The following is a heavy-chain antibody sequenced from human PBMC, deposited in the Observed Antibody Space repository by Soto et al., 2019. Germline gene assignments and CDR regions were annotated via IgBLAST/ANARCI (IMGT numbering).Heavy chain of an antibody. V-gene: IGHV3-33*01. D-gene: IGHD2-15*01. J-gene: IGHJ6*02. CDR2: IWYDGSNK. Sequence: QVQLVESGGGVVQPGRSLRLSCAASGFTFSSYGMHWVRQAPGKGLEWVAVIWYDGSNKYYADSVKGRFTISRDNSKNTLYLQMNSLRAEDTAVYYCARDTAPYCSGGSCYSYYGMDVWGQGTTVTVSS. CDR1: GFTFSSYG. CDR3: ARDTAPYCSGGSCYSYYGMDV.